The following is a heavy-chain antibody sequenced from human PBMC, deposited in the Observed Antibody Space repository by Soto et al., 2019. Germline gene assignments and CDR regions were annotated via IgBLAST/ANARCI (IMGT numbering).Heavy chain of an antibody. CDR1: GFTFSIYS. J-gene: IGHJ3*02. V-gene: IGHV3-48*01. D-gene: IGHD1-26*01. CDR3: SIETVGATSVHVFDI. Sequence: EVQLVESGGGLVQPGGSLRLTCAASGFTFSIYSMNWVRQAPGKGLEWVSYIMPGSSHIFYADSVKGRFTISRENVKKSLYLQTISLRAEDAAVYYCSIETVGATSVHVFDIWGQGTMVTVSS. CDR2: IMPGSSHI.